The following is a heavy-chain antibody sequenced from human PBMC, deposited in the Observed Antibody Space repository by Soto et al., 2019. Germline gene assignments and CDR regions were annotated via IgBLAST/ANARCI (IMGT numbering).Heavy chain of an antibody. CDR3: VADKDYYDSSGYFPLPDY. Sequence: SVMVSCKASGFTFTTSAVQWVRQARGQRLEWIGWIVVGSGNTNYAQKFQERVTITRDMSTSTAYMELSSLRSEDTAVYYCVADKDYYDSSGYFPLPDYWGQGTLVTVSS. J-gene: IGHJ4*02. CDR1: GFTFTTSA. V-gene: IGHV1-58*01. CDR2: IVVGSGNT. D-gene: IGHD3-22*01.